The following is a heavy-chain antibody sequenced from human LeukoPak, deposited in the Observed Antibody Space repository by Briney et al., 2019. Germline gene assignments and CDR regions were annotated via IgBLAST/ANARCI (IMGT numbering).Heavy chain of an antibody. D-gene: IGHD6-19*01. J-gene: IGHJ5*02. CDR3: AKDSSGWYRGAFDP. CDR2: ISWNSDSI. V-gene: IGHV3-9*01. CDR1: GFTFDDYA. Sequence: PGRSLRLSCAASGFTFDDYAMHWVRQAPGKGLEWVSGISWNSDSIGYADSVKGRFTISRDNAKNSLYLQMNSLRAEDTALYYCAKDSSGWYRGAFDPWGQGTLVTVSS.